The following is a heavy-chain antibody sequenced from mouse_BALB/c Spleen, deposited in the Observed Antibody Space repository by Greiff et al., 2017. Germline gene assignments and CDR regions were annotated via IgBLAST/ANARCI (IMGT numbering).Heavy chain of an antibody. J-gene: IGHJ4*01. CDR3: ARETTATRYAMDY. CDR1: GYTFTSYW. V-gene: IGHV1-87*01. CDR2: IYPGDGDT. D-gene: IGHD1-2*01. Sequence: VQLQQSGAELARPGASVKLSCKASGYTFTSYWMQWVKQRPGQGLEWIGAIYPGDGDTRYTQKFKGKATLTADKSSSTAYMQLSSLASEDSAVYYCARETTATRYAMDYWGQGTSVTVSS.